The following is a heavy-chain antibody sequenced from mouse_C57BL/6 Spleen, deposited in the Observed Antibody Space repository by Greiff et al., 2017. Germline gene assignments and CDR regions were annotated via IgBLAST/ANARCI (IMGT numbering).Heavy chain of an antibody. D-gene: IGHD3-2*02. CDR3: ARRGQLRLRFAY. V-gene: IGHV1-81*01. Sequence: SGAELARPGASVKLSCKASGYTFTSYGISWVKQRTGQGLEWIGEIYPRSGNTYYNEKFKGKATLTADKSSSTAYMELRSLTSEDSAVYFCARRGQLRLRFAYWGQGTLVTVSA. J-gene: IGHJ3*01. CDR2: IYPRSGNT. CDR1: GYTFTSYG.